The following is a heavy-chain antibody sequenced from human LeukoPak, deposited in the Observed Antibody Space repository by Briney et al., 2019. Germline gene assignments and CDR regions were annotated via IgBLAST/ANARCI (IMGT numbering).Heavy chain of an antibody. CDR1: GGSVSSGSYY. Sequence: SETLSLTCTVSGGSVSSGSYYWRCIRQPPGKGLEWIVYIYYSGSTNYNPSLKSRVTISVDTSKNQFSLKLSSVTAADTAVYYCARDLSNIVVVPAAKNYYYYGMDVWGQGTTVTVSS. CDR2: IYYSGST. D-gene: IGHD2-2*01. CDR3: ARDLSNIVVVPAAKNYYYYGMDV. J-gene: IGHJ6*02. V-gene: IGHV4-61*01.